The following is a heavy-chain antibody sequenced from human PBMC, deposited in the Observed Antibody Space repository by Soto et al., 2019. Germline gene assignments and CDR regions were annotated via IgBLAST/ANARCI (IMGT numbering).Heavy chain of an antibody. CDR3: ARVNDNGDQGNYFDY. V-gene: IGHV4-61*01. CDR2: IYYSGST. D-gene: IGHD4-17*01. Sequence: SETLSLTXTVSGGSVSSGSYYWSWIRQPPGKGLEWIGYIYYSGSTNYNPSLKSRVTISVDTSKNQFSLKLSSVTAADTAVYYCARVNDNGDQGNYFDYWGQGTLVTVSS. J-gene: IGHJ4*02. CDR1: GGSVSSGSYY.